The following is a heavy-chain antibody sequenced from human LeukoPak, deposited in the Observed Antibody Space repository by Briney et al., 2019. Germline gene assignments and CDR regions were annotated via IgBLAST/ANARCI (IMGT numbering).Heavy chain of an antibody. J-gene: IGHJ4*02. CDR2: INPKTGGT. V-gene: IGHV1-2*02. D-gene: IGHD2/OR15-2a*01. Sequence: ASVKVSCKTSGYTFTDYFIHWVRQAPGQGLEWMGWINPKTGGTHYAHNFQGRVTMTRETSISTASMELRSLRSGDTAVYYCARVPMRLFYDNINYLDYWGQGTLVTVSS. CDR1: GYTFTDYF. CDR3: ARVPMRLFYDNINYLDY.